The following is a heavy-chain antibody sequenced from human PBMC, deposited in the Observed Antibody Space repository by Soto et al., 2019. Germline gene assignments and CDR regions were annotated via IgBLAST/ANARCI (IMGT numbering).Heavy chain of an antibody. CDR3: ARDRRIAVAGTRLDYYYGMDV. Sequence: GASVKVSCKASGGTFSSYAISWVRQAPGQGLEWMGGIIPIFGTANYAQKFQGRVTITADESTSTAYMELSSLRSEDTAVYYCARDRRIAVAGTRLDYYYGMDVWGQGTTVTVSS. CDR1: GGTFSSYA. J-gene: IGHJ6*02. CDR2: IIPIFGTA. V-gene: IGHV1-69*13. D-gene: IGHD6-19*01.